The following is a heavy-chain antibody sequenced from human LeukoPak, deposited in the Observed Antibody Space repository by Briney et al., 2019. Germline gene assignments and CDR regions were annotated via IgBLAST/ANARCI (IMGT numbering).Heavy chain of an antibody. V-gene: IGHV4-61*02. CDR2: IYTSGST. J-gene: IGHJ5*02. CDR3: ARTYCSGGSCYRNWFDP. D-gene: IGHD2-15*01. CDR1: GGSISSGSYY. Sequence: SETLSLTCTVSGGSISSGSYYWSWIRQPAGKGLEWIGRIYTSGSTNYNPSLKSRVTISVDTSKNQFSLKLSSVTAADTAVYYCARTYCSGGSCYRNWFDPWGQGTLVTVSS.